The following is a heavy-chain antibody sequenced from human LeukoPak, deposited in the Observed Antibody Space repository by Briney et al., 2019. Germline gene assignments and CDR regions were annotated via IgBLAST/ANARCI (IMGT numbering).Heavy chain of an antibody. CDR3: AGDMYYYDSSGPIPRD. Sequence: GGSLRLSCAASGFTFSNHAMSWVRQAPGKGLEWVSAISGSASSTYYADSVKGRFTISRDNAKNSLYLQMNSLRAEDTAVYYCAGDMYYYDSSGPIPRDWGQGTLVTVSS. J-gene: IGHJ4*02. D-gene: IGHD3-22*01. CDR2: ISGSASST. CDR1: GFTFSNHA. V-gene: IGHV3-23*01.